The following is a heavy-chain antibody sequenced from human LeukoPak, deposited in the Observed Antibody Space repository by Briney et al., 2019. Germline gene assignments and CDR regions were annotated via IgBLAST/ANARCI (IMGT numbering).Heavy chain of an antibody. J-gene: IGHJ5*02. CDR1: RGSISDGDYY. V-gene: IGHV4-30-4*01. Sequence: QMQLQESGPGLVKPSQTLSVTCTVSRGSISDGDYYWWGVRPPPRKGVEWIRCIYYSGPTYYTPSLKSRLTISVDTSKNQFSLTLSSVTAADTAVYYCARVVRWFDPWGQGTLVTVSS. CDR2: IYYSGPT. CDR3: ARVVRWFDP.